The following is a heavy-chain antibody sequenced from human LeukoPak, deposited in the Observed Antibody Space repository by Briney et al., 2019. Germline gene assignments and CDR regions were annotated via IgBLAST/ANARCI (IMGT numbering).Heavy chain of an antibody. CDR3: ARDPTRYLRYGYFDY. CDR2: INDSGST. D-gene: IGHD3-9*01. Sequence: SETLSLTCAVYGGSFSGYYWSWIRQPPGKGLEWIGEINDSGSTNYNPSLKSRLTISVDTSKDQFSLKLSSVTAADTAVYYCARDPTRYLRYGYFDYWGQGTLVTVSS. CDR1: GGSFSGYY. J-gene: IGHJ4*02. V-gene: IGHV4-34*01.